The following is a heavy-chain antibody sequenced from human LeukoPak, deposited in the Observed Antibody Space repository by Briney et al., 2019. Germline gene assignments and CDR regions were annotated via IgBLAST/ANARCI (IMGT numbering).Heavy chain of an antibody. D-gene: IGHD3-10*01. CDR1: GGSFTTYY. CDR3: ARQGSESRIFDY. CDR2: VNHSGST. Sequence: SETLSLTCAVYGGSFTTYYWSWIRQSPGKGVEWVGEVNHSGSTKFKPSLKSRINISVDTSKNQFSVKLTSVTAADTAVYYCARQGSESRIFDYWGQGTLVTVSS. J-gene: IGHJ4*02. V-gene: IGHV4-34*01.